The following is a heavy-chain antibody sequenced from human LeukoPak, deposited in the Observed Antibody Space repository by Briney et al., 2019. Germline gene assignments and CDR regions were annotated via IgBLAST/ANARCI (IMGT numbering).Heavy chain of an antibody. CDR1: GFTFSSYA. J-gene: IGHJ4*02. Sequence: GGSLRLSCAASGFTFSSYAMSWVRQAPGKGLEWVSAISGSGGSTYYADSVKDRFTISRDNSKNTMYLQMNSLRAEDTAVYYCAKDGGYYDSSGTGPVDSWGQGTLVTVSS. CDR3: AKDGGYYDSSGTGPVDS. V-gene: IGHV3-23*01. CDR2: ISGSGGST. D-gene: IGHD3-22*01.